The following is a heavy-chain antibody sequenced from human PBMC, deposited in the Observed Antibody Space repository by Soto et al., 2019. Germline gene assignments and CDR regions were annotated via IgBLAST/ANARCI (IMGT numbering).Heavy chain of an antibody. CDR2: IYKSATT. CDR3: ARGRYCLTGRCFPNWFDS. D-gene: IGHD2-15*01. Sequence: SETLSLTCSVSGGSISSVDYFWAWIRQPPGQALEYIGYIYKSATTYYNPSFESRVAISLDTSKSQFSLNVTSVTAADTAVYFCARGRYCLTGRCFPNWFDSWGQGTLVTVSS. V-gene: IGHV4-30-4*01. CDR1: GGSISSVDYF. J-gene: IGHJ5*01.